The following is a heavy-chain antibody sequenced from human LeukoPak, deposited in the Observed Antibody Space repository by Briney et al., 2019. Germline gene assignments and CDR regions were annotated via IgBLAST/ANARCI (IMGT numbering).Heavy chain of an antibody. Sequence: GGSLRLSCAGSGFSFSHTWMNWVRQAPGKGLEYIGRIKSKTNGGEATEYAAAVTGRFFISRDDSASTLYLHLNSLKTEDTAVYYCAPDGIVGASAFDVWGQGTMVTVSS. CDR2: IKSKTNGGEAT. D-gene: IGHD1-26*01. CDR1: GFSFSHTW. V-gene: IGHV3-15*01. J-gene: IGHJ3*01. CDR3: APDGIVGASAFDV.